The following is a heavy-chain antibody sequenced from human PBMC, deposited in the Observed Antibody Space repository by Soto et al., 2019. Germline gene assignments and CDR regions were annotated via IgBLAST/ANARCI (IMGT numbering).Heavy chain of an antibody. Sequence: GGSLRLSCAASGFTVSSNYMSWVRQAPGKGLEWVSVIYSGGSTYYADSVKGRFTISRDDSKDTLYLQMNSLKVEDSALYYRAKRMMTSIRVPGNYFDLWGRGTLVTVSS. CDR3: AKRMMTSIRVPGNYFDL. D-gene: IGHD1-20*01. V-gene: IGHV3-53*01. J-gene: IGHJ4*01. CDR1: GFTVSSNY. CDR2: IYSGGST.